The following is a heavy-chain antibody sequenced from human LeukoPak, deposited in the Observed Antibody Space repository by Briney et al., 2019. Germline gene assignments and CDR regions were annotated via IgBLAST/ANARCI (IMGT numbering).Heavy chain of an antibody. CDR1: GFTFSSYA. D-gene: IGHD6-19*01. J-gene: IGHJ4*02. Sequence: PGGSLRLSCAASGFTFSSYAMSWVRQAPGKGLEWVSSISSSSSYIYYADSVKGRFTISRDNAKNSLYLQMNSLRAEDTAVYYCARAPAYSSGCPDYWGQGTLVTVSS. CDR3: ARAPAYSSGCPDY. V-gene: IGHV3-21*01. CDR2: ISSSSSYI.